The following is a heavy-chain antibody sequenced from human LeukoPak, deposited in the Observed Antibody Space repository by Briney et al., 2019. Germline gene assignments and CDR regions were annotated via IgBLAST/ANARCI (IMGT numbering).Heavy chain of an antibody. Sequence: PGGSLRLSCAAPGFTFTNAWMSWVRQAPGKGLEWVGRIKSKTDGGTTDYAAPVKGRFTISRDDSKDTLYLQMNSLKTEDIAVYYCATEYYGAYNYWGQGTLVTVSS. CDR1: GFTFTNAW. CDR2: IKSKTDGGTT. CDR3: ATEYYGAYNY. J-gene: IGHJ4*02. D-gene: IGHD4-17*01. V-gene: IGHV3-15*01.